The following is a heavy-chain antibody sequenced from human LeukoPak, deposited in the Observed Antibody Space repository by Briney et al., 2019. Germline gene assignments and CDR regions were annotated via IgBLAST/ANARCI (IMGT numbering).Heavy chain of an antibody. D-gene: IGHD6-13*01. Sequence: GGSLRLSCSASGFTISSYAMHWVRQAPRKGLEYVSTISISGGRTHYADSVRGRFTISRDNSKNTLYLQMSSPRAEDTPVYYSVEGTYSNSWYSSDYWGQGTVVTVSS. CDR2: ISISGGRT. J-gene: IGHJ4*02. V-gene: IGHV3-64D*09. CDR1: GFTISSYA. CDR3: VEGTYSNSWYSSDY.